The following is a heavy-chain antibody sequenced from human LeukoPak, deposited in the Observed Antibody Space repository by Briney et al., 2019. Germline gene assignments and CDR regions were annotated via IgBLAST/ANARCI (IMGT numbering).Heavy chain of an antibody. J-gene: IGHJ4*02. D-gene: IGHD6-6*01. CDR2: INSTTSSITYT. CDR3: ASQGSIAARRPFDY. CDR1: GFTFSSHA. Sequence: GGSLRLSCAASGFTFSSHAMNWVRQAPGKGLEWVSSINSTTSSITYTHYTDSVKGRFTISRDNSKNTVYLQMNSLRAEDTAVYYCASQGSIAARRPFDYWGQGTLVTVSS. V-gene: IGHV3-21*01.